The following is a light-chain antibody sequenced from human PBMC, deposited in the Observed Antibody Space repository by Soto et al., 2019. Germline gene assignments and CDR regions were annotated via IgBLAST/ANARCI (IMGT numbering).Light chain of an antibody. V-gene: IGKV3-20*01. CDR3: QQSFSSPPWT. J-gene: IGKJ1*01. CDR1: QSVSSSY. Sequence: EIVFTQSPCTLSLSPGERATLSCRASQSVSSSYLAWYQQKPGQAPRLLIYGASSRATGIPDRFGGSGSGTDFTLTISRLEPEDFATYYCQQSFSSPPWTFGQGTKVDIK. CDR2: GAS.